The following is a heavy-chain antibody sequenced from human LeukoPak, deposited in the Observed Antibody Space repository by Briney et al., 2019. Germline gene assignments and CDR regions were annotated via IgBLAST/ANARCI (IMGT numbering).Heavy chain of an antibody. Sequence: SVKVSCKASGGTFSSYAISWVRQAPGQGLEWMGGIIPIFGTANYAQKFQGRVTITADESTSTAYMELSSLRSEDTAVYYCARGRYSSSWNPRRLDPWGQGTLVTVSS. CDR3: ARGRYSSSWNPRRLDP. CDR1: GGTFSSYA. J-gene: IGHJ5*02. CDR2: IIPIFGTA. D-gene: IGHD6-13*01. V-gene: IGHV1-69*01.